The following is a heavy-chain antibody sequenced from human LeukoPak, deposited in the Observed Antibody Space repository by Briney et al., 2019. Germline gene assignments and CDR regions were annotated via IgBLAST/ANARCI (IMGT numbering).Heavy chain of an antibody. Sequence: SVKVSCKASGGTFSSYAISWVRQAPGQGLEWMGGIIPIFGTANYAQKFQGRVTITADKSTSTAYMEPSSLRSEDTAVYYCARYEITDYYGSGSPDFDPWGQGTLVTVSS. CDR3: ARYEITDYYGSGSPDFDP. CDR2: IIPIFGTA. CDR1: GGTFSSYA. D-gene: IGHD3-10*01. J-gene: IGHJ5*02. V-gene: IGHV1-69*06.